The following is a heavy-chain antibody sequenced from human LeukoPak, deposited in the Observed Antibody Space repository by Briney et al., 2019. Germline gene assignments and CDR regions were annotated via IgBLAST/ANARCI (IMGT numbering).Heavy chain of an antibody. CDR3: LQYDSGNT. Sequence: GGSLRLSCAASGFTFNTYAMNWVRQAPGKGLEWVSATSGTGGSTYHADSVKGRFTISRDNAKNSLYLQMSSLRAEDTAVYYCLQYDSGNTWGQGTLVTVSS. CDR1: GFTFNTYA. V-gene: IGHV3-23*01. CDR2: TSGTGGST. D-gene: IGHD3-10*01. J-gene: IGHJ5*02.